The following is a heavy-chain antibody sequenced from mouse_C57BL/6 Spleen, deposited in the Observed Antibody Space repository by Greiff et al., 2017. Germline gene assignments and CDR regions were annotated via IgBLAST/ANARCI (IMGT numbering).Heavy chain of an antibody. Sequence: VQLQESGAELVKPGASVKLSCKASGYTFTEYTIHWVKQRSGQGLEWIGWFYPGSGSIKYNEKFKDKATLTADKSSSTVYMVLSRLTSEDSAVYFCARHVIYYGNHGYFDYWGQGTTLTVSS. CDR3: ARHVIYYGNHGYFDY. V-gene: IGHV1-62-2*01. CDR1: GYTFTEYT. D-gene: IGHD2-1*01. J-gene: IGHJ2*01. CDR2: FYPGSGSI.